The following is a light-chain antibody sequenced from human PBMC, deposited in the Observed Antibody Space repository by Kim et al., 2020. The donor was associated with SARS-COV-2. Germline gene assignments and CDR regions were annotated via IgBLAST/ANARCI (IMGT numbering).Light chain of an antibody. CDR1: QSVRSSY. Sequence: PGERATLSCRASQSVRSSYFAWYQQKPGQAPGLLIYASSSRATGIPDRFSGSGSATDFTLTISRLEPEDFAVYYCQQYASSPWTVGQGTKV. CDR3: QQYASSPWT. J-gene: IGKJ1*01. CDR2: ASS. V-gene: IGKV3-20*01.